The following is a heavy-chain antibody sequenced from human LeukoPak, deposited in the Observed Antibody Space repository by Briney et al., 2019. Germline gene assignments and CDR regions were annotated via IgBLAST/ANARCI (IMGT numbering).Heavy chain of an antibody. J-gene: IGHJ6*02. CDR2: ISAYNGNA. Sequence: ASVKVSCKASGYTFTSYGISWVRQAPGQGLEWMGWISAYNGNANYAQKLQGRVTMTTDTSASTAYMELRSLRSDDTAVYYCARDNIAAAEEDYYGMDVWGQGXTXTVSS. D-gene: IGHD6-13*01. CDR3: ARDNIAAAEEDYYGMDV. CDR1: GYTFTSYG. V-gene: IGHV1-18*01.